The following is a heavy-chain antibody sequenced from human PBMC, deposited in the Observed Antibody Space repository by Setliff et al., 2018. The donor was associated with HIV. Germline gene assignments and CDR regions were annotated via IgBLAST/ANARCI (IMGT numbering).Heavy chain of an antibody. CDR2: MHPNSGAT. V-gene: IGHV1-2*02. CDR3: ATGAETYSSSWEAHYMDV. CDR1: GYTFTASY. J-gene: IGHJ6*03. Sequence: ASVKVSCKTSGYTFTASYLHWVRQAPGQGLQWMWWMHPNSGATKYAQKFRDRVTLTGDTSTDTSYMELSSLTYEDTAVYYCATGAETYSSSWEAHYMDVWGKGTTVTVSS. D-gene: IGHD6-13*01.